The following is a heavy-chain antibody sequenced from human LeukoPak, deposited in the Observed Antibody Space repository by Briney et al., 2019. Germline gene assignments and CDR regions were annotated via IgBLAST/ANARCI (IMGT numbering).Heavy chain of an antibody. D-gene: IGHD6-13*01. J-gene: IGHJ4*02. CDR1: GFTFSSYA. Sequence: GRSLRLSCAASGFTFSSYAMHWVRQAPGKGLEWVAVISYDGSNKYYADSVKGRFTISRDNSKNTLYLQMNSLRAEDTAVYYCARDGGIAAAGTLDYFDYWGRGTLVTVSS. CDR2: ISYDGSNK. CDR3: ARDGGIAAAGTLDYFDY. V-gene: IGHV3-30-3*01.